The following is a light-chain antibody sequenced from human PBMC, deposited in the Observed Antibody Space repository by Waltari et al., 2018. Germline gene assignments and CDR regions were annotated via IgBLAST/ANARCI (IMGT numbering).Light chain of an antibody. CDR1: SSDVGGYNY. CDR3: SSYTSSSTVV. J-gene: IGLJ2*01. V-gene: IGLV2-14*01. Sequence: QSALTQPASVSGSPGQSITISCTGTSSDVGGYNYASWYQQHPGKAPKLMIYEVSNRPAGVSNRFSGSKSGNTASLTISGLQAEDEAEYYCSSYTSSSTVVFGGGTKLTVL. CDR2: EVS.